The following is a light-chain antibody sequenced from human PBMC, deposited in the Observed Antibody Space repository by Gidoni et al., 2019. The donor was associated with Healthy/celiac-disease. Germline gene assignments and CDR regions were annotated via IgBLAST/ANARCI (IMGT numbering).Light chain of an antibody. CDR2: DAS. V-gene: IGKV3-11*01. J-gene: IGKJ4*01. CDR1: KSVSSY. CDR3: QQRSNWPLT. Sequence: EIVLTHSPATLSLSPGERANLSCRASKSVSSYLAWYQQKPGQAPRLLIYDASNRANGIPTRFSGSWSGTDFTLTISSLEPEDFAVYYCQQRSNWPLTLGGGTKVEIK.